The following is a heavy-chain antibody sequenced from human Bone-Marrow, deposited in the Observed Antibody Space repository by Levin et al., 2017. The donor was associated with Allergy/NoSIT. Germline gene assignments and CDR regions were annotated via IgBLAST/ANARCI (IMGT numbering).Heavy chain of an antibody. Sequence: SQTLSLTCPVSGVSISSYYWSWIRPPPGKGLEWIGSIYHSGGTNYNPALESRVTISVDTSKNQVSLKLTSVTAADTAIYYCARGYSSSWFGGRFFESWGQGTLVTVSS. V-gene: IGHV4-59*01. CDR2: IYHSGGT. CDR3: ARGYSSSWFGGRFFES. D-gene: IGHD6-13*01. CDR1: GVSISSYY. J-gene: IGHJ4*02.